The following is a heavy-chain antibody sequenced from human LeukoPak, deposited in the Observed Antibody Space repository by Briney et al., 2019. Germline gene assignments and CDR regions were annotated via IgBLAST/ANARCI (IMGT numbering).Heavy chain of an antibody. CDR1: GFTFSSYD. J-gene: IGHJ6*02. D-gene: IGHD5-18*01. CDR2: IGTAGDT. Sequence: GGSLRLSCAASGFTFSSYDMHWVCQATGKGLEWVSAIGTAGDTYYPGSVKGRFTISRENAKNSLYLQMNSLRAGDTAVYYCARAARLTAFGMDVWGQGTTVTVSS. V-gene: IGHV3-13*04. CDR3: ARAARLTAFGMDV.